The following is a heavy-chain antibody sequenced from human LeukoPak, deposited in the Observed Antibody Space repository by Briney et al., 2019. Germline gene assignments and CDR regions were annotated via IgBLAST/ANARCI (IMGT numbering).Heavy chain of an antibody. J-gene: IGHJ3*02. CDR1: GFTFSSYD. CDR3: ARDLRGSGSYLGAFDI. Sequence: GGSLRLSCAASGFTFSSYDMHWVRQAPGKGLEWVAVISYDGSNKYYADSVKGRFTISRDNSKNTLYLQMNSLRAEDTAVYYCARDLRGSGSYLGAFDIWGQGTMVTVSS. CDR2: ISYDGSNK. D-gene: IGHD1-26*01. V-gene: IGHV3-30*03.